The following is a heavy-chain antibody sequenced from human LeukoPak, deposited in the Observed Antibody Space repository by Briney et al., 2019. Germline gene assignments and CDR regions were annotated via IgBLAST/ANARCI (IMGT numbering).Heavy chain of an antibody. V-gene: IGHV1-2*02. J-gene: IGHJ4*02. CDR1: GYTFTGYY. Sequence: ASVKVSCKASGYTFTGYYVHRVRQAPGQGLEWMGWINPNSGGTNYAQKFQGRVTMTRDTSIDTSYMELSRLRSDDTAVYYCARHYYDSSGYIDYWGQGTLVTVSS. D-gene: IGHD3-22*01. CDR3: ARHYYDSSGYIDY. CDR2: INPNSGGT.